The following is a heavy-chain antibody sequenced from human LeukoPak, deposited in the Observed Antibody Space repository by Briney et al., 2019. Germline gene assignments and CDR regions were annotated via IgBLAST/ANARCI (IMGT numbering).Heavy chain of an antibody. V-gene: IGHV3-33*01. CDR1: GFTFSSYG. CDR3: ARESLEYYYDSSGYYYNY. Sequence: GGSLRLSCAASGFTFSSYGMHWVRQAPGKGLEWVAVIWYDGSNKYYADSVKGRFTISGDNSKNTLYLQMNSLRAEDTAVYYCARESLEYYYDSSGYYYNYWGQGTLVTVSS. J-gene: IGHJ4*02. CDR2: IWYDGSNK. D-gene: IGHD3-22*01.